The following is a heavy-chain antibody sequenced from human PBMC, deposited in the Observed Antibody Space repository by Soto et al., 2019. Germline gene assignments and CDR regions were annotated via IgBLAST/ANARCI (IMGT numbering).Heavy chain of an antibody. Sequence: GGSLRLSCAASGFTFSNAWMNWVRQAPGKGLEWVGRIKSKTDGGKTDYAAPVKGRFTISRDDSKNTLYLQMNSLKTEDTAVYYCTTVADSSGYYYLYYYYYGMDVWGQGTTVTVSS. CDR2: IKSKTDGGKT. CDR3: TTVADSSGYYYLYYYYYGMDV. V-gene: IGHV3-15*07. J-gene: IGHJ6*02. CDR1: GFTFSNAW. D-gene: IGHD3-22*01.